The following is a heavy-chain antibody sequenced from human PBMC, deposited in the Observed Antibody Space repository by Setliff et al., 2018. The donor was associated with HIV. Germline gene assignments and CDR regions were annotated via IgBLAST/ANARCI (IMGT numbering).Heavy chain of an antibody. CDR3: AKNDHLYYMDV. CDR2: IWYDGSNK. CDR1: GFTFSSYG. Sequence: PGGSLRLSCAASGFTFSSYGMHWVRQAPGKGLEWVAVIWYDGSNKYYADSVKGRFTISRDNSKNTLYLQMNSLRDEDTAVYYCAKNDHLYYMDVWGKGTTVTVS. V-gene: IGHV3-33*06. J-gene: IGHJ6*03.